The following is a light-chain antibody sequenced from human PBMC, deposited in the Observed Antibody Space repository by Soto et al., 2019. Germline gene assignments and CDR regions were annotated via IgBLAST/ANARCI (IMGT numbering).Light chain of an antibody. CDR1: QSVSSY. Sequence: EIVLTQSPATLSLSPGERATLSCRASQSVSSYLAWYQQKPGQAPRLLIYDASNRATGIPARFSGSGSGTDFTLPISSLEPEDFAFYYCQQRRNWLTSGGGTKGEIK. CDR2: DAS. CDR3: QQRRNWLT. J-gene: IGKJ4*01. V-gene: IGKV3-11*01.